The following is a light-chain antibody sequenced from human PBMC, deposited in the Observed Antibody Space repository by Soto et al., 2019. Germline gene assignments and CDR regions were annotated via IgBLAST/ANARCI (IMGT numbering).Light chain of an antibody. CDR3: QQYGSSRT. V-gene: IGKV3-20*01. CDR2: GAS. Sequence: EIVLTQSPGTLSLSPGERATLSCRASQSVSSSYLAWYQQKPGQAPRLLIYGASSRATGIPERFSGSGSGTDFTLTISRLEPDDFAVYYCQQYGSSRTFGQGTKVEIK. CDR1: QSVSSSY. J-gene: IGKJ1*01.